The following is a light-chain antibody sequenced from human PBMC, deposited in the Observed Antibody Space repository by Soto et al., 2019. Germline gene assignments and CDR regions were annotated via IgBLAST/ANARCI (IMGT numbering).Light chain of an antibody. V-gene: IGKV1-5*03. CDR3: QQYSTYSRT. J-gene: IGKJ1*01. CDR1: QTISPW. CDR2: KAS. Sequence: DIQMTQSPSTLSASVGDRVTITCRASQTISPWLAWYQQKPGKAPKVLIYKASTLQSGVTSRFSGSGSGTDFTLTISSLQPDDFATYYCQQYSTYSRTFGPGTKVEMK.